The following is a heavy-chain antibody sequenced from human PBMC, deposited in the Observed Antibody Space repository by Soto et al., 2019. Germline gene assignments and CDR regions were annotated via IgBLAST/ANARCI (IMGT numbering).Heavy chain of an antibody. CDR3: ARGRDVEVVAARRHNWFDP. CDR1: GGSFSGYY. V-gene: IGHV4-34*01. J-gene: IGHJ5*02. Sequence: PSETLSLTCAVYGGSFSGYYWSWIRQPPGKGLEWIGEINHSGSTNYNPSLKSRVTISVDTSKNQFSLKLSSVTAADTAVYYCARGRDVEVVAARRHNWFDPWGQGTLVTVSS. D-gene: IGHD2-15*01. CDR2: INHSGST.